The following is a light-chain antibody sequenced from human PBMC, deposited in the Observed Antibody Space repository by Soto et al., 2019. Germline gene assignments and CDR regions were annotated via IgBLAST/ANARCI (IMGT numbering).Light chain of an antibody. CDR2: EAN. V-gene: IGLV2-14*02. CDR3: FSFTSHSSHYV. CDR1: SRDIGSYNL. J-gene: IGLJ1*01. Sequence: QSALTQPASVSGSPGQSITISCTGTSRDIGSYNLVSWYQQLPGKAPKLIIYEANKRPSGVSNRFSGTRSGNTASLTISGLQAEDEADYYCFSFTSHSSHYVFGTGTKLTVL.